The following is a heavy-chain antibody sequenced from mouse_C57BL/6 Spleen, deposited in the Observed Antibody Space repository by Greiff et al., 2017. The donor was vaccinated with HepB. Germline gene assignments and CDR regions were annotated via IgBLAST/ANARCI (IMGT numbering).Heavy chain of an antibody. CDR1: GFTFSDYG. D-gene: IGHD1-1*01. CDR2: ISSGSSTI. V-gene: IGHV5-17*01. CDR3: ARDDYSSSYWYFDV. Sequence: EVQGVESGGGLVKPGGSLKLSCAASGFTFSDYGMHWVRQAPEKGLEWVAYISSGSSTIYYADTVKGRFTISRDNAKNTLFLQMTSLRSEDTAMYYCARDDYSSSYWYFDVWGTGTTVTVSS. J-gene: IGHJ1*03.